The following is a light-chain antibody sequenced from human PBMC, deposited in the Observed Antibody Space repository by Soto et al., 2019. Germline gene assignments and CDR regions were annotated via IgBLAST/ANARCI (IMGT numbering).Light chain of an antibody. CDR3: QQYNSYSYT. Sequence: DIQMTQSPSTLSGSVVDRVTITCRASQTISSWLAWYQQKPGKAPKLLIYKASTLKSGVPSRFSGSGSGTEFTLTISSLQPDDFATYYCQQYNSYSYTFGQGTRLEIK. J-gene: IGKJ2*01. V-gene: IGKV1-5*03. CDR1: QTISSW. CDR2: KAS.